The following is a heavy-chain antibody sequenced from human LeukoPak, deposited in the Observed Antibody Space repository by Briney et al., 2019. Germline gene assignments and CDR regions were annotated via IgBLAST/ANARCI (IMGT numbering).Heavy chain of an antibody. D-gene: IGHD3-3*01. CDR1: GGSISSYY. CDR3: ARGLRFSEWYCFDY. Sequence: SETLSLTCTVSGGSISSYYWSWIRQPAGKGLEWIGRIYTSGSTNYNPSLKSRVTMSVDTSKNQFSLKLSSVTAADTAVYYCARGLRFSEWYCFDYWGQGTLVTVSS. CDR2: IYTSGST. J-gene: IGHJ4*02. V-gene: IGHV4-4*07.